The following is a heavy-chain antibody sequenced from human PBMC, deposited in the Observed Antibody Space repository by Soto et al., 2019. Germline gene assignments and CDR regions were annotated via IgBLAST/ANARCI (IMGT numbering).Heavy chain of an antibody. CDR2: IYYSGST. CDR1: GGSISSYY. V-gene: IGHV4-59*01. CDR3: ARDNNGDYFDY. Sequence: SETLSLTCTVSGGSISSYYWSWIRQPPGKGLEWIGYIYYSGSTNYNPSLKSRVTISVDTSKNQFSLKLSSVTAADTAVYYCARDNNGDYFDYWGQGTLVTVS. D-gene: IGHD4-17*01. J-gene: IGHJ4*02.